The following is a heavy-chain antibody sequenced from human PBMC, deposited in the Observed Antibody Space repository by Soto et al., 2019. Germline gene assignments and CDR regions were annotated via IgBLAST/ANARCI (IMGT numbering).Heavy chain of an antibody. CDR2: ISYDGSNK. J-gene: IGHJ3*02. CDR1: GFTFSSYG. V-gene: IGHV3-30*18. Sequence: PGGSLSLSCAASGFTFSSYGMHWVRQAPGKGLEWVAVISYDGSNKYYADSVKGRFTISRDNSKNTLYLQMNSLRAEDTAVYYCAKDLGSVGYCSGGSCSYAFDIWGQGTMVTVSS. CDR3: AKDLGSVGYCSGGSCSYAFDI. D-gene: IGHD2-15*01.